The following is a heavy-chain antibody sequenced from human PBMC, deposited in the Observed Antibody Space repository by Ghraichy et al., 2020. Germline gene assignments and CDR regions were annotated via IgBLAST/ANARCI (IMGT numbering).Heavy chain of an antibody. J-gene: IGHJ4*02. D-gene: IGHD4-17*01. CDR2: TKNKANSYTT. CDR3: ATFTVTNDY. Sequence: GALRLSCVASGFIFSDYYMDWVRQAPGKGLEWVGRTKNKANSYTTEYAASVKGRFTISRDDSKNSLYLQMNSLKTEDTAVYYCATFTVTNDYWGQGTLVTGSS. CDR1: GFIFSDYY. V-gene: IGHV3-72*01.